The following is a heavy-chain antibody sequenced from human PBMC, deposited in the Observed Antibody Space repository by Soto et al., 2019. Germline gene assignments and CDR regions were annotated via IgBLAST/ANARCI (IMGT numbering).Heavy chain of an antibody. CDR2: MNPNSGNT. CDR1: GYTFTSYD. Sequence: GASVKVSCKASGYTFTSYDINWVRQATGQGLEWMGWMNPNSGNTGYAQKFQGRVTMTRNTSISTAYMELSSLRSEDTAVYYCARAVAGTTYYYYYYMDVWGKGTTVTVSS. CDR3: ARAVAGTTYYYYYYMDV. V-gene: IGHV1-8*01. D-gene: IGHD6-19*01. J-gene: IGHJ6*03.